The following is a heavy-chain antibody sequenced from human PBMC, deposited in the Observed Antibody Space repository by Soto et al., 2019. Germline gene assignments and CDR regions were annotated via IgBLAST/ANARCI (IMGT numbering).Heavy chain of an antibody. CDR2: ISGNGGRT. D-gene: IGHD6-6*01. V-gene: IGHV3-23*01. CDR1: GFPFINFA. J-gene: IGHJ6*02. Sequence: GGSLRLSCEASGFPFINFAMNWVRQSPGKGLEWVSSISGNGGRTWYADSVRGRFSISRDNSQNTLFLQMNSLRGEDTAVYYCARDRGRDSSSSHHGLGVWGQGTTVTVSS. CDR3: ARDRGRDSSSSHHGLGV.